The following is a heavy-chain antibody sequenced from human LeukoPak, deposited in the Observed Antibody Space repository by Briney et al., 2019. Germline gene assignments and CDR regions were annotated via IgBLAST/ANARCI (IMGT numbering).Heavy chain of an antibody. Sequence: PGGSLRLSCVASGVSFGNYWMHWVRQSPGKGLVWVSRIDPDGTTTHYAESVKGRFTISRDNAKNSLYLQMNSLRAEDTAVYYCARGEGPTVGTTWGQGTLVIVSS. J-gene: IGHJ1*01. CDR3: ARGEGPTVGTT. V-gene: IGHV3-74*01. D-gene: IGHD1-1*01. CDR2: IDPDGTTT. CDR1: GVSFGNYW.